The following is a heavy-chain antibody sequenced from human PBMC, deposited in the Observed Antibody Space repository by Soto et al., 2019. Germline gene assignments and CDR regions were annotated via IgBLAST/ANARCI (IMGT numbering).Heavy chain of an antibody. CDR3: AREPITMIHLEHWFDP. V-gene: IGHV4-30-4*01. CDR2: IYYSGST. Sequence: TLSLPFTVSGGPISSADYYWSWIRQPPGKGLEWIGYIYYSGSTYYNPSLKSRVTISVDTSKNQFSLKLSSVTAADTAVYYCAREPITMIHLEHWFDPWGQGTLVTVSS. CDR1: GGPISSADYY. D-gene: IGHD3-22*01. J-gene: IGHJ5*02.